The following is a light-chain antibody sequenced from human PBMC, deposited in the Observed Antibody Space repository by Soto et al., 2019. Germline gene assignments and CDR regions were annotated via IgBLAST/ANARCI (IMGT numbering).Light chain of an antibody. CDR2: QAS. J-gene: IGKJ1*01. V-gene: IGKV1-5*03. Sequence: DIQMSQSPSTLSASVGDRVTITCRASQSIDSWLAWYQQKPGRAPKLLIYQASRLESGVPSRFSGSGSGTEFTLTISSLQPDDFATYYCQQYRSYPWTFGQGSKVDIK. CDR3: QQYRSYPWT. CDR1: QSIDSW.